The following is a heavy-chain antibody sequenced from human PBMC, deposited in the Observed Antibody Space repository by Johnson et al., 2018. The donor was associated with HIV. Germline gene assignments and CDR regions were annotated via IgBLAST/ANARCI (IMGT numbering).Heavy chain of an antibody. Sequence: VQVVESGGGLVQPGRSLRLSCAASGFTFDDYAMHWVRQAPGTGLEWVPGISWNGGSTGYADSVKGRFTISRDNAKNSLYRQMNSLRAEDTAVYYCAREGDGYNYDAFDIWGQGTMVTVSS. V-gene: IGHV3-9*01. CDR1: GFTFDDYA. CDR3: AREGDGYNYDAFDI. D-gene: IGHD5-24*01. CDR2: ISWNGGST. J-gene: IGHJ3*02.